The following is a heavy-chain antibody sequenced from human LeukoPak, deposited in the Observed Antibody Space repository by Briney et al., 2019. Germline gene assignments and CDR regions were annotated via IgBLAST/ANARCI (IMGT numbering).Heavy chain of an antibody. CDR1: GGTFSSYA. J-gene: IGHJ4*02. D-gene: IGHD5-12*01. Sequence: ASVKVSCKASGGTFSSYAISWVRQAPGQRLEWMGWINAGKGNTKYSEKFQGRVTITRDTSASTAYMELSSLRSEDTAVYYCARDLGYSGYEVPGPSDYWGQGTLVTVSS. CDR3: ARDLGYSGYEVPGPSDY. V-gene: IGHV1-3*01. CDR2: INAGKGNT.